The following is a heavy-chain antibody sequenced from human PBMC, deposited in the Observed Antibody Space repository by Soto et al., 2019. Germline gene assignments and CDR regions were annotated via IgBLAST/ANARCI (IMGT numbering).Heavy chain of an antibody. V-gene: IGHV1-2*02. CDR3: AREKTKFDY. CDR2: INPNSGGT. CDR1: GYTFTDYY. J-gene: IGHJ4*02. Sequence: WASVKVSCKTSGYTFTDYYMHWVRQAPGQGLEWMGWINPNSGGTNYAQKFQGRVTMTSDTSISTAYLDLTNLTFDDTAVYYCAREKTKFDYWGQGTLVTVSS.